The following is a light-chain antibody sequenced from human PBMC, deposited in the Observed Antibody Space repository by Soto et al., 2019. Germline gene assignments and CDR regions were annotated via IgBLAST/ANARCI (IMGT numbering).Light chain of an antibody. CDR2: GAS. V-gene: IGKV3-15*01. J-gene: IGKJ1*01. CDR1: QSVSSN. CDR3: QPHNNWPPWP. Sequence: EIGMTQSPATRSVSPGERATLSCSASQSVSSNLAWYQQKPGQAPRLLMYGASTRATGIPDRFSGSGSGTEFTLTISSLQSEDFAVYYCQPHNNWPPWPFGQRTKVEI.